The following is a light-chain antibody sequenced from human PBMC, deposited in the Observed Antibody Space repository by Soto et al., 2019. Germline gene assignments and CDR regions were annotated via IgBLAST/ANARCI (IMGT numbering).Light chain of an antibody. V-gene: IGKV1-5*03. J-gene: IGKJ1*01. CDR3: QHYNSYSEA. Sequence: DIHMTQSPSTLSVSVLDRFTITCRASQTISSWLAWYQQKPGKAPKLLIYKASTLKSGVPSRFSGSGPGTEFTLTISSLQPDDFATYYCQHYNSYSEAFGQGTKVDIK. CDR1: QTISSW. CDR2: KAS.